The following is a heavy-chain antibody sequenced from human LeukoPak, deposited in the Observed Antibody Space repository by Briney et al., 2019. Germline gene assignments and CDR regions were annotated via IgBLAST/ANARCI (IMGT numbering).Heavy chain of an antibody. CDR2: ISGSGGST. CDR1: GFTFSSYA. V-gene: IGHV3-23*01. CDR3: AKSMVRGVIIRYYFDY. J-gene: IGHJ4*02. D-gene: IGHD3-10*01. Sequence: PGGSLRLSCAASGFTFSSYAMSWVRQAPGKGLEWVSAISGSGGSTYYADSVKGRFTISRDNSKNTLYLQMNSLRAEDTAVYYCAKSMVRGVIIRYYFDYWGQGTLVTVSS.